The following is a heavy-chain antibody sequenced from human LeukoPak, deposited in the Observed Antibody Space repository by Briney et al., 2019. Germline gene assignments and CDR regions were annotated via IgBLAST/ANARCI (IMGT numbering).Heavy chain of an antibody. J-gene: IGHJ5*02. CDR1: GYTFTGYY. V-gene: IGHV1-2*02. Sequence: ASVKVSCKASGYTFTGYYMHWVRQAPGQGLEWMGWINPNSGGTNYAQKFQGRVTITADESTSTAYMELSSLTSEDTAVYYCARVVTPRYCSSPSCYWKGWFDPWGQGTLVTVSS. CDR2: INPNSGGT. D-gene: IGHD2-2*01. CDR3: ARVVTPRYCSSPSCYWKGWFDP.